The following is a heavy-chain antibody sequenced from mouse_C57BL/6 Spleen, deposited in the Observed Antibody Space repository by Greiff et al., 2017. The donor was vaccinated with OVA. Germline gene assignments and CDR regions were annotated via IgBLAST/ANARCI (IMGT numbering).Heavy chain of an antibody. J-gene: IGHJ4*01. V-gene: IGHV2-6*01. CDR2: IWGVGST. CDR3: AILYYDYDYAMDY. Sequence: VKLQESGPGLVAPAQSLSITCTVSGFSLTSYGVDWVRQSPGKGLEWLGVIWGVGSTNYNSALKSRLSISKDNSKSQVFLKMNSLQTDDTAMYYCAILYYDYDYAMDYWGQGTSVTVSS. CDR1: GFSLTSYG. D-gene: IGHD2-4*01.